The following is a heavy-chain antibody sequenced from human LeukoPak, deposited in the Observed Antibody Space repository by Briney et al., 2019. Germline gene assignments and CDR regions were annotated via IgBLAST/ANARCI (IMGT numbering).Heavy chain of an antibody. CDR1: GYSFTSYW. D-gene: IGHD6-6*01. CDR2: IYPGDSDT. V-gene: IGHV5-51*01. Sequence: GESLKISCKGSGYSFTSYWIGWVRQMPGKGLECMGIIYPGDSDTRYSPSFQGQVTISADKSISTAYLQWSSLKASDTAMYYCARFSRPGGYYYYYMDVWGKGTTVTVSS. CDR3: ARFSRPGGYYYYYMDV. J-gene: IGHJ6*03.